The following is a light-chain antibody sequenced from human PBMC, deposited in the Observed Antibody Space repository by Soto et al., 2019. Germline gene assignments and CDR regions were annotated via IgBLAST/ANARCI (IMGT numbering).Light chain of an antibody. Sequence: DIPMTQSPSTLSASVGDRVTITCRASQSISTWLAWYQQKPGKAPKLLIYKASSLRNGDPSRFSGSGSGTDFTLTIYSLQPDDFASYYCQQYNGYPHTFGQGTKLEIK. CDR1: QSISTW. V-gene: IGKV1-5*03. CDR2: KAS. CDR3: QQYNGYPHT. J-gene: IGKJ2*01.